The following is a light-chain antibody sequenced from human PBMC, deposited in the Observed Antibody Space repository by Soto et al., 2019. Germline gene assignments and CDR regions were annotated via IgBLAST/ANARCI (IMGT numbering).Light chain of an antibody. CDR3: SSYTTSNTRQIV. CDR1: SSDVGGYNY. V-gene: IGLV2-14*03. Sequence: QSALTQPASVSGAPGQSITISCTGTSSDVGGYNYVSWYQHHPGKAPKLLIYDVSNRPSGISNRFSGSKSDNPASLTISALQREDEANYYCSSYTTSNTRQIVFGTGTRVTV. J-gene: IGLJ1*01. CDR2: DVS.